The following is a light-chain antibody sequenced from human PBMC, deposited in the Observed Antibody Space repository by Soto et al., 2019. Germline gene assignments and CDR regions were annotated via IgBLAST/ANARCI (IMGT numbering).Light chain of an antibody. CDR3: QQYNSSLT. CDR2: KAS. CDR1: QSISSW. Sequence: DIQMTQSPSTLSASVGDRVTITCRAMQSISSWLAWYQQKPGKAPKLLIYKASSLESGVPSRFSGSGYGTEFNLTISSLQPDDFATDYCQQYNSSLTCGGGTKVEIK. J-gene: IGKJ4*02. V-gene: IGKV1-5*03.